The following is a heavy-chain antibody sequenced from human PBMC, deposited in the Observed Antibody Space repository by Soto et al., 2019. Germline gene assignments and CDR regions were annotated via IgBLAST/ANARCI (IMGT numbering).Heavy chain of an antibody. CDR1: GFTFSSYA. D-gene: IGHD3-16*01. Sequence: GGSLRLSCAASGFTFSSYAMSWVRQAPGKGLEWVSAISGSGGSTYYADSVKGRFTISRDNSKNTLYLQMNSLRAEDTAVYYCANMPIRRITEKNDYWGQGTLVTVSS. CDR3: ANMPIRRITEKNDY. J-gene: IGHJ4*02. CDR2: ISGSGGST. V-gene: IGHV3-23*01.